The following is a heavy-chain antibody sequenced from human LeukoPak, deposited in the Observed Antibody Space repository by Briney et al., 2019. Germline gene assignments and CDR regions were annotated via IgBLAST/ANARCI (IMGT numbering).Heavy chain of an antibody. D-gene: IGHD2-8*02. CDR3: AKDSSGTGYMDV. V-gene: IGHV3-9*03. CDR1: GFSFDDYV. Sequence: PGGSLRLSCAASGFSFDDYVMHWVRHAPGKGLEWVSSISWNSNSIGYADSVKGRFTISKDNAKNSLYLQMNSLRPEDMAFYYCAKDSSGTGYMDVWGKGTTVTVSA. J-gene: IGHJ6*04. CDR2: ISWNSNSI.